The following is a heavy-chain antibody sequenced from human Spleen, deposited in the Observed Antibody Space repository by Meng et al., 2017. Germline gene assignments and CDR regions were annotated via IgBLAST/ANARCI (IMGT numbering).Heavy chain of an antibody. Sequence: QVQLQESGPGLVKPSQTLSLTCTVSGDSISSGDYYWSWIRQPPGKGLEWIGYIYYSGSTYYNPSLKSRVTISVDTSKNQVSLKLTSVTAADTSIYYCARHTFSGNPGGIDSWGQGILVTVSS. CDR1: GDSISSGDYY. CDR3: ARHTFSGNPGGIDS. V-gene: IGHV4-30-4*01. D-gene: IGHD4-23*01. J-gene: IGHJ4*02. CDR2: IYYSGST.